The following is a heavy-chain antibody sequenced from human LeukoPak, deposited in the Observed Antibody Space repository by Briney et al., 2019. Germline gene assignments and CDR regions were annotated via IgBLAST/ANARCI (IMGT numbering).Heavy chain of an antibody. V-gene: IGHV1-18*01. D-gene: IGHD5-24*01. CDR2: ISAYNGNT. J-gene: IGHJ4*02. Sequence: ASVKVSCKASGYTFTTYGITWVRQAPGQGLEWMGWISAYNGNTNYAQKVQGRVTMTTDTSTSTAHMELRSLRSDDTAVYYCARALVDGYKELGYWGQGTLVTVSS. CDR3: ARALVDGYKELGY. CDR1: GYTFTTYG.